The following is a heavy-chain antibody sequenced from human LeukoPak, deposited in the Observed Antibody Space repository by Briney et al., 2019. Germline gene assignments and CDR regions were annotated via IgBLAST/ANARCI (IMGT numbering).Heavy chain of an antibody. Sequence: GGSLRLSCAASGFTSSDYTMIWLRQAPGKGLEWVSGISVSNDSTYYADSVKGRFTMSRDNSNNMLYLQMNSLRAEDTAVYYCAKDRYCSSTNCPYDYWGQGTLVTVSS. CDR3: AKDRYCSSTNCPYDY. V-gene: IGHV3-23*01. D-gene: IGHD2-2*01. CDR1: GFTSSDYT. J-gene: IGHJ4*02. CDR2: ISVSNDST.